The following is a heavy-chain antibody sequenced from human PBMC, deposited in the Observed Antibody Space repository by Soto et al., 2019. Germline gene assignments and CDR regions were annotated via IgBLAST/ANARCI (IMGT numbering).Heavy chain of an antibody. CDR3: ARGTYYYGSGSFTLKYSFDY. CDR1: GGSFSGYY. CDR2: INHSGST. D-gene: IGHD3-10*01. V-gene: IGHV4-34*01. J-gene: IGHJ4*02. Sequence: QVQLQQWGAGLLKPSETLSLTCAVYGGSFSGYYWSWIRQPPGKGLEWIGEINHSGSTNYNPSLKSRVTTSVDTSKNQFSLKLSSVTAADTAVYYCARGTYYYGSGSFTLKYSFDYWGQGTLVTVSS.